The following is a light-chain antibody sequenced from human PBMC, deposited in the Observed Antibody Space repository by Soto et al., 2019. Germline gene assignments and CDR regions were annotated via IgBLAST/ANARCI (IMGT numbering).Light chain of an antibody. J-gene: IGKJ4*01. Sequence: DIQLTQSPSFLSASVGDRVTITCRASQGITSRLAWYQQKPGKAPKVLIGAASTLQSGVPSRFSGSQSGTEFSLTISSLQPEDFGSYYCQQLFSYPITCGGGTKVDIK. V-gene: IGKV1-9*01. CDR1: QGITSR. CDR3: QQLFSYPIT. CDR2: AAS.